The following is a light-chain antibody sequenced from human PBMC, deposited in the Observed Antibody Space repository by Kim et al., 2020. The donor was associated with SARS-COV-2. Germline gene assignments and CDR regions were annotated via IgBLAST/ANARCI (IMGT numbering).Light chain of an antibody. Sequence: SESPGQTASIACSGDKLGDQYASWYQQKPGHSPVLVIYQDTKRPSGIPERFSGSNSGNTATLTIRGTQAMDEADYYCQASDSTTLVFGGGTKLTVL. CDR1: KLGDQY. V-gene: IGLV3-1*01. J-gene: IGLJ3*02. CDR2: QDT. CDR3: QASDSTTLV.